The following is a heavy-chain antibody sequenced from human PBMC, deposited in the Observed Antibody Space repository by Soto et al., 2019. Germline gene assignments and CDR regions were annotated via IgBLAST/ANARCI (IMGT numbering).Heavy chain of an antibody. Sequence: QVQLVESGGGVVQPGKSLRLSCAASGFTFTNHAMHWVRQAPGKGLEWVAAIWYEGTIKYYADSVKGRLTISRDNSKNTLYVQMNSLRAEDTAIYYCARGMRRWELLGHWGQGTLVTVSS. V-gene: IGHV3-33*01. CDR1: GFTFTNHA. CDR3: ARGMRRWELLGH. CDR2: IWYEGTIK. D-gene: IGHD1-26*01. J-gene: IGHJ4*02.